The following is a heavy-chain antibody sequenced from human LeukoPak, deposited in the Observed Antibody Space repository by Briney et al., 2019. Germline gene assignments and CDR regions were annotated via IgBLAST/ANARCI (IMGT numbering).Heavy chain of an antibody. V-gene: IGHV3-23*01. CDR3: ARALCTSASCFAGFDY. Sequence: GGSLRLSCAASGFTFSSYAMSWVRQAPGKGLEWVSAISGSGGSTYYADSVKGRFTISRDNSKNTLYLQMNSLRAEDTAVYYCARALCTSASCFAGFDYWGQGALVTVSS. CDR2: ISGSGGST. J-gene: IGHJ4*02. D-gene: IGHD2-2*01. CDR1: GFTFSSYA.